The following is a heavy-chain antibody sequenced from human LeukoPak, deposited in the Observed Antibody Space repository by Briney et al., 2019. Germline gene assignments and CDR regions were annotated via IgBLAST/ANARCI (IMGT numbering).Heavy chain of an antibody. D-gene: IGHD3-16*01. V-gene: IGHV3-23*01. CDR1: GFTFSSYS. Sequence: GGSLRLSCAASGFTFSSYSMNWVRQAPGKGLEWVSGISDSGSSTFYADSVRGRFTISRDNSKNTLYVQMNSLRAEDTAIYYCAKDLGSRQPYYFDSWGQGTLVTVSS. CDR2: ISDSGSST. J-gene: IGHJ4*02. CDR3: AKDLGSRQPYYFDS.